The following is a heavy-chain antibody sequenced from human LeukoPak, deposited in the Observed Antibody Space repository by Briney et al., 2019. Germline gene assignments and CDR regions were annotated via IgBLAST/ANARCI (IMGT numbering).Heavy chain of an antibody. V-gene: IGHV3-11*04. CDR2: ISHSGTPI. CDR1: GFTFSDYY. CDR3: ARTRGYSPDSYFDY. J-gene: IGHJ4*02. Sequence: GGSLRLSCAASGFTFSDYYMIWVRQTPGNGLDWVSYISHSGTPIYYADSVKGRFTISRDNAKNSLYLQMNSLRAEDTAVYYCARTRGYSPDSYFDYWGQGTLVTVSS. D-gene: IGHD5-18*01.